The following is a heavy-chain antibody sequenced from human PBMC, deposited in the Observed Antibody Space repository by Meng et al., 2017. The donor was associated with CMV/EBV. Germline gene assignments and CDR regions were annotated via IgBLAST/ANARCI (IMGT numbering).Heavy chain of an antibody. J-gene: IGHJ4*02. CDR2: ISWDGGST. CDR3: AKDQDIVATGGAFDY. Sequence: GGSLRLSCAASGFTFDDYTMHWVRQAPGKGLDWVSLISWDGGSTYYADSVKGRFTISRDNSKNSLYLQMNSLRTEDTALYYCAKDQDIVATGGAFDYWGQGTLVTVSS. D-gene: IGHD5-12*01. CDR1: GFTFDDYT. V-gene: IGHV3-43*01.